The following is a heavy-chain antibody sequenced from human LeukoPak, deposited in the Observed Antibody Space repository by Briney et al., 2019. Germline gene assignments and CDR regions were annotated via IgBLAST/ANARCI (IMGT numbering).Heavy chain of an antibody. Sequence: SETLSLSCTVSGGSISSYYWSWIRQPPGKGLEWIGYVYYTGNTNHNPSLKSRVTMSVDTSKNQFSLKLSSVTAADTAVYFCARQRAYFGEWAFDYWGQGILVTVSS. D-gene: IGHD3-10*01. J-gene: IGHJ4*02. V-gene: IGHV4-59*08. CDR3: ARQRAYFGEWAFDY. CDR1: GGSISSYY. CDR2: VYYTGNT.